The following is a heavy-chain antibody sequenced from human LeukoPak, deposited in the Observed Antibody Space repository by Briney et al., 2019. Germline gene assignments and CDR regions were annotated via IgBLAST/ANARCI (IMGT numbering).Heavy chain of an antibody. D-gene: IGHD2-2*01. Sequence: ASVKVSCKASGYTFTGYYMQWLRQAPGQGLEWMGRINPNSGGTNYAQKFQGRVTITRDTSISTAYMELSRLRSDDTAVYYCAREGRYCSSTSCYYYYYYMDVWGKGTTVTVSS. CDR2: INPNSGGT. J-gene: IGHJ6*03. V-gene: IGHV1-2*06. CDR1: GYTFTGYY. CDR3: AREGRYCSSTSCYYYYYYMDV.